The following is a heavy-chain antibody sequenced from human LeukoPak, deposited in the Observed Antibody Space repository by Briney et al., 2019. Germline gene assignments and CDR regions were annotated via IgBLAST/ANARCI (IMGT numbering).Heavy chain of an antibody. CDR2: IDPSDSYS. Sequence: GASLKISCKGSEYSFTNYWITLVRQMPGKGLDWMGRIDPSDSYSNYSPSFQGHVTISADKSISTAYLQWSSLKASDTAMYYCARHIDYGDSDAFDIWGQGTRVTVSA. CDR1: EYSFTNYW. V-gene: IGHV5-10-1*01. D-gene: IGHD4-17*01. CDR3: ARHIDYGDSDAFDI. J-gene: IGHJ3*02.